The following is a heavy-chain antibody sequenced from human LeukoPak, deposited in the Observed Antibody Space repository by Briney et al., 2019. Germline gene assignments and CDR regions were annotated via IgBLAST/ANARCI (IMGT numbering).Heavy chain of an antibody. V-gene: IGHV4-61*08. CDR2: INHSGST. D-gene: IGHD2-15*01. Sequence: SETLSLTCTVSGGSVSSGGYFWSWIRHLPGKGLEWIGEINHSGSTNYNPSLKSRVTISVDTSKNQFSLKLSSVTAADTAVYYCARLGYCSGGSCYDALFDYWGQGTLVTVSS. CDR3: ARLGYCSGGSCYDALFDY. J-gene: IGHJ4*02. CDR1: GGSVSSGGYF.